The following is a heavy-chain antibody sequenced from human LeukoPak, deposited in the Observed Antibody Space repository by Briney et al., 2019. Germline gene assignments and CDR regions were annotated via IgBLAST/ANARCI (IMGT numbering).Heavy chain of an antibody. J-gene: IGHJ4*02. CDR1: GIIITSYW. CDR2: IKQDGSEK. D-gene: IGHD6-19*01. V-gene: IGHV3-7*03. CDR3: AKGPRAVAGTQGY. Sequence: GGSLRLSCAASGIIITSYWMSWVRQTPGKGLEWVANIKQDGSEKNYVDSVKGRFTIFRDNARNSLYLQMNSLRAEDTAVYYCAKGPRAVAGTQGYWGQGTLVTVSS.